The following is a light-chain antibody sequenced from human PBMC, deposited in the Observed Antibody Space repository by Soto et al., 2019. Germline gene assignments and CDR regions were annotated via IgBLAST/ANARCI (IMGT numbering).Light chain of an antibody. CDR1: RSNIGRDF. CDR3: AAWDDSLGDVR. CDR2: END. Sequence: QSVLTQPPSASGTPGQRVTISCSGSRSNIGRDFVYWYQQFPGTAPKLLIYENDQRPSGVPARFSGSKSGTSASLAISGLRSEDEADYYCAAWDDSLGDVRFGGGTKLTVL. J-gene: IGLJ2*01. V-gene: IGLV1-47*01.